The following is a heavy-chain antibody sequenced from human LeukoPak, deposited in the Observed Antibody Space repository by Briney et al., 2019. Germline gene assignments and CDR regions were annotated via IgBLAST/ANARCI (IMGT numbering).Heavy chain of an antibody. CDR1: GGSISSYY. J-gene: IGHJ3*02. CDR2: IYYSGST. V-gene: IGHV4-59*01. Sequence: SETLSLTCTVSGGSISSYYWSWIRQPPGKGLEWIGYIYYSGSTNYNPSLKSRFTISVDTSKNQFSLKLSSVTAADTAVYHCASSITVTTYAFDIWGQGTMVTVSS. D-gene: IGHD4-11*01. CDR3: ASSITVTTYAFDI.